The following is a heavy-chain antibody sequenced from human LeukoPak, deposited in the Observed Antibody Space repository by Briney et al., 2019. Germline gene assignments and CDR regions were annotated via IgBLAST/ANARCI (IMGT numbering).Heavy chain of an antibody. J-gene: IGHJ4*02. CDR1: GFTFRSYW. V-gene: IGHV3-7*01. D-gene: IGHD3-22*01. CDR2: IKQDGSET. CDR3: ARDKYYDSSGYAGFDY. Sequence: GGSLRLSCAASGFTFRSYWMTWVRQSPGKGLEWVANIKQDGSETYHVDSVKGRFTISRDNAKDSLYLEMNSLRAEDTAVYYCARDKYYDSSGYAGFDYWGQGTLVTVSS.